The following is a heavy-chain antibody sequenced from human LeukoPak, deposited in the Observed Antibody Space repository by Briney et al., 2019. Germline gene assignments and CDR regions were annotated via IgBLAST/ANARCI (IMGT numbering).Heavy chain of an antibody. CDR3: AKDHPYGSGSLGW. J-gene: IGHJ4*02. V-gene: IGHV3-30*02. CDR2: IRYDGSNK. Sequence: GGSLRLSCAASGFTFSSYGMHWVRQAPGKGLEWAAFIRYDGSNKYYADSVKGRFTISRDNSKNTLYLQMNSLRAEDTAVYYCAKDHPYGSGSLGWWGQGTLVTVSS. CDR1: GFTFSSYG. D-gene: IGHD3-10*01.